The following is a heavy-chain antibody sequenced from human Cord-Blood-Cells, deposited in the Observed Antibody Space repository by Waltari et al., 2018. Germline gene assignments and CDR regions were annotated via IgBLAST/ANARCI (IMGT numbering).Heavy chain of an antibody. D-gene: IGHD3-9*01. CDR1: GGSIRSYY. Sequence: QVQLQESGPGLVKPSETLSLTCPVPGGSIRSYYWSWIRQPPGKGLEWIGYIYYSGSTNYNPSLKSRVTISVDTSKNQFSLKLSSVTAADTAMYYCARRGLGNWFDPWGQGTLVTVSS. J-gene: IGHJ5*02. V-gene: IGHV4-59*08. CDR3: ARRGLGNWFDP. CDR2: IYYSGST.